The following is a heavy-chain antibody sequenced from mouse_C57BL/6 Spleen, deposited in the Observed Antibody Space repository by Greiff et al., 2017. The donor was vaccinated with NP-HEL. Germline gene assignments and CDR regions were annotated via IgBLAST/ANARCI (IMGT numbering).Heavy chain of an antibody. CDR3: ARLGYYDYDGPHYYAMDY. D-gene: IGHD2-4*01. CDR2: IDPNSGGT. Sequence: QVQLQQPGAELVKPGASVKLSCKASGYTFTSYWMHWVKQRPGRGLEWIGRIDPNSGGTKYNEKFKSKATLTVDKPSSTAYLQLSSLTSEDSAVYYCARLGYYDYDGPHYYAMDYWGQGTSVTVSS. CDR1: GYTFTSYW. V-gene: IGHV1-72*01. J-gene: IGHJ4*01.